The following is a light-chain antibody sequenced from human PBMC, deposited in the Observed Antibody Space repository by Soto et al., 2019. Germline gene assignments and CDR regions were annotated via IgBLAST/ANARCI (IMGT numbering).Light chain of an antibody. CDR2: KAS. Sequence: DIQMTQSPFTLSASVGDRVTITCRASQSINTWLAWYQQKAGKAPKLLIYKASSLESGVPSRFSGSGSGTEFTLTISSLQPDDFATYYCQQYNSYWTFGQGTKVEIK. V-gene: IGKV1-5*03. CDR3: QQYNSYWT. CDR1: QSINTW. J-gene: IGKJ1*01.